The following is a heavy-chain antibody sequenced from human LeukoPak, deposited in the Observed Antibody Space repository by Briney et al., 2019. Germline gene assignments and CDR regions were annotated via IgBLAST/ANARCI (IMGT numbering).Heavy chain of an antibody. Sequence: ASVKVSCKASGHIFPTYGISWVRQAPGQGLEWMGWTSAYNNDTEYAQKLQGRVTMTTDTSMSTVYMELRSLRSDDTAVYYCARGPINCIIANCYVDYWGQGTLVTVSS. CDR1: GHIFPTYG. V-gene: IGHV1-18*01. CDR2: TSAYNNDT. J-gene: IGHJ4*02. D-gene: IGHD3-3*02. CDR3: ARGPINCIIANCYVDY.